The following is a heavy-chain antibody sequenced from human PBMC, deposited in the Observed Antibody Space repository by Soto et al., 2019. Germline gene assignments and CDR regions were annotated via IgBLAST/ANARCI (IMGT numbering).Heavy chain of an antibody. CDR1: GFTFTNYA. J-gene: IGHJ3*01. V-gene: IGHV3-30-3*01. CDR2: ISYDGSHK. Sequence: QVQLVESGGGVVQPGRSLRLSCAASGFTFTNYAIHWVRQAPGKGLEWVAVISYDGSHKYYADSVKGRFTISRDNSKNTLYLQMNSLRVEDTAVCYCARKGDPTNWGSGNAFDVWGQGTMVTVSS. CDR3: ARKGDPTNWGSGNAFDV. D-gene: IGHD7-27*01.